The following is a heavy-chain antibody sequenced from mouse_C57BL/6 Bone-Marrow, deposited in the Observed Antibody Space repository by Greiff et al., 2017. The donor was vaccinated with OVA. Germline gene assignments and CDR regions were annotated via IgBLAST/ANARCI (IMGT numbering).Heavy chain of an antibody. CDR2: IYPGSGST. CDR3: ARRVTTYWYFDV. Sequence: QVQLQQPGAELVKPGASVKMSCKASGYTFTSYWITWVKQRPGQGLEWIGDIYPGSGSTNSNEKFKSKATLTVDTSSSTAYMQLSSLTSEDSAVYYCARRVTTYWYFDVWGTGTTVTVSS. D-gene: IGHD2-3*01. V-gene: IGHV1-55*01. J-gene: IGHJ1*03. CDR1: GYTFTSYW.